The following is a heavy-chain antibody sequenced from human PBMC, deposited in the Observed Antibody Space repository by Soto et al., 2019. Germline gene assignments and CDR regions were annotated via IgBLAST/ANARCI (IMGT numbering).Heavy chain of an antibody. D-gene: IGHD3-10*01. CDR3: AHSRNLITEDAQVGDFDY. V-gene: IGHV2-5*02. J-gene: IGHJ4*02. Sequence: QITLKESGPTLVTPTQTLTLTCSFSGFSLTTDGVGVGWVRQPPGEALEWLALIYWDDDERYSPSLKTRLTISKHPSKNQVSLIMTDMDPVDTATDYCAHSRNLITEDAQVGDFDYWGQGTLVTVSS. CDR1: GFSLTTDGVG. CDR2: IYWDDDE.